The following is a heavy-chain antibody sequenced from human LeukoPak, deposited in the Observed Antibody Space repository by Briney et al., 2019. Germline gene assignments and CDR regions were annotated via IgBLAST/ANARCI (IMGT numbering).Heavy chain of an antibody. CDR2: IKQDGSEK. D-gene: IGHD2-8*01. Sequence: GGSLRLSCAVSGFIFSSYWMNWVRQAPGKGLEWVANIKQDGSEKNYVDSVKGRFTIFRDNAKSSLFLQTNDLRAEDTAVYYCAKGGRGNGEVYWGQGTLVTVSS. CDR3: AKGGRGNGEVY. CDR1: GFIFSSYW. J-gene: IGHJ4*02. V-gene: IGHV3-7*01.